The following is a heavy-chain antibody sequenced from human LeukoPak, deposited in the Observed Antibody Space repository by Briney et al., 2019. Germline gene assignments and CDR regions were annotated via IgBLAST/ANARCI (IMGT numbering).Heavy chain of an antibody. CDR3: ARDPSTVTSLFDY. V-gene: IGHV3-21*01. CDR2: ISSSSYI. CDR1: GFTFSSYS. J-gene: IGHJ4*02. Sequence: GGSLRLSCAASGFTFSSYSMNWVRRAPGKGLEWVSSISSSSYIYYADSVKGRFTISRDNAKNSLYLQMNSLRAEDTAVYYCARDPSTVTSLFDYWGQGTLVTVSS. D-gene: IGHD4-11*01.